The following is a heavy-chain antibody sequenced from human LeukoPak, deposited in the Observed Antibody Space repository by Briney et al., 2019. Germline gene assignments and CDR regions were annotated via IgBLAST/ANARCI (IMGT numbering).Heavy chain of an antibody. V-gene: IGHV3-7*03. CDR3: ATRDGYVAFDI. J-gene: IGHJ3*02. CDR1: GFTFSTYW. Sequence: GGSLRLSCAASGFTFSTYWMSWVRQAPGKGLEWVANIKQDGSEKYYVDSVKGRFTISRDNAKNSLYLQMNSLRVEDTAVYYCATRDGYVAFDIWGRGTMVTVSS. CDR2: IKQDGSEK. D-gene: IGHD5-24*01.